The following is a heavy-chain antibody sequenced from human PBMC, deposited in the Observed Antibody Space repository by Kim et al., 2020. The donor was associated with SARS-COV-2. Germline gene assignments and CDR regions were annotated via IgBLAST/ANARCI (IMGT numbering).Heavy chain of an antibody. CDR2: INHSGST. D-gene: IGHD2-2*01. CDR1: GGSFSGYY. V-gene: IGHV4-34*01. J-gene: IGHJ6*02. Sequence: SETLSLTCAVYGGSFSGYYWSWIRQPPGKGLEWIGEINHSGSTNYNPSLKSRVTISVDTSKNQFSLKLSSVTAADTAVYYCARGRVVVPAGWRYYYYGMDVWGQGTTVTVSS. CDR3: ARGRVVVPAGWRYYYYGMDV.